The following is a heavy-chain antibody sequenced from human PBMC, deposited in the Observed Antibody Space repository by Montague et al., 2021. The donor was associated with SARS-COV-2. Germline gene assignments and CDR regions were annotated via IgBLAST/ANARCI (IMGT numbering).Heavy chain of an antibody. CDR1: GDSISDYY. V-gene: IGHV4-59*01. CDR2: IFRSGAT. Sequence: SETLSLTCTVSGDSISDYYWSWIRQPPGMGLEWIGYIFRSGATNYNPPLKSRVTISLDTSKSQSSLRLSSVTAADTAIYYCARTSRGSRYFYGVDVWGQGTTVTVSS. J-gene: IGHJ6*02. CDR3: ARTSRGSRYFYGVDV. D-gene: IGHD3-10*01.